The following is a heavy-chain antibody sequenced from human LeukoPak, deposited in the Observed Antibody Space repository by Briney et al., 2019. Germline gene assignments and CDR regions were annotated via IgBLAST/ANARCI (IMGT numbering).Heavy chain of an antibody. J-gene: IGHJ6*03. CDR2: IKQDGSEK. CDR1: GFTFSSYW. CDR3: ARLMTYYDFWSGSSYYYYYMDV. V-gene: IGHV3-7*01. Sequence: PGGSLRLSCAASGFTFSSYWMSWVRQAPGKGLEWVANIKQDGSEKYYVDSVKGRFTISRDNAKNSLYLQMNSLRAEDTAVYYCARLMTYYDFWSGSSYYYYYMDVWGKGTTVTVSS. D-gene: IGHD3-3*01.